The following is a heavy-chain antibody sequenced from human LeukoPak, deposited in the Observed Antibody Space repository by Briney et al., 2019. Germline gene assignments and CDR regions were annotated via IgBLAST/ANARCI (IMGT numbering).Heavy chain of an antibody. D-gene: IGHD2-15*01. J-gene: IGHJ6*02. V-gene: IGHV7-4-1*02. CDR1: GYTFTSYA. Sequence: ASVKVSCKASGYTFTSYAMNRVRQAPGQGLEWMGWINTNTGNPTYVQGFTGRFVFSLDTSVSTAYLQISSLKAEDTAVYYCAREKECSGGTCYSGMDVWGQGTTVTVSS. CDR2: INTNTGNP. CDR3: AREKECSGGTCYSGMDV.